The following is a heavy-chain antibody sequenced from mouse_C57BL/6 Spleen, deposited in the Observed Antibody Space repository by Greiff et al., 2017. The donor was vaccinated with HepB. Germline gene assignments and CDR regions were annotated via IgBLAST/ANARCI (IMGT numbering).Heavy chain of an antibody. CDR3: TRITTVVATDYAMDY. CDR2: IDPETGGT. Sequence: VQLQQSGAELVRPGASVTLSCKASGYTFTDYEMHWVKQTPVHGLEWIGAIDPETGGTAYNQKFKGKAILTADKSSSTAYMELRSLTSEDSAVYYCTRITTVVATDYAMDYWGQGTSVTVSS. D-gene: IGHD1-1*01. J-gene: IGHJ4*01. V-gene: IGHV1-15*01. CDR1: GYTFTDYE.